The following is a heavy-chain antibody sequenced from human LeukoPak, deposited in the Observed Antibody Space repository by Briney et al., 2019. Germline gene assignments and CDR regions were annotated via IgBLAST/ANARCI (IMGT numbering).Heavy chain of an antibody. D-gene: IGHD3-22*01. CDR2: FDPEDGET. Sequence: ASVKVSCKVSGYTLTELSMHWVRQAPGKGLEWMGGFDPEDGETIYAQKFQGRVTMTEDTSTDTAYMGLSSLRSEDTAVYYCATRSVGVDSSGYPFDYWGQGTLVTVSS. CDR1: GYTLTELS. CDR3: ATRSVGVDSSGYPFDY. J-gene: IGHJ4*02. V-gene: IGHV1-24*01.